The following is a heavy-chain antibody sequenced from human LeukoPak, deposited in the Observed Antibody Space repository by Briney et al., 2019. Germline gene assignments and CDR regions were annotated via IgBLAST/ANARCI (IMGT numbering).Heavy chain of an antibody. D-gene: IGHD5-12*01. CDR1: GFTFSSYG. CDR2: ISGSGGST. J-gene: IGHJ4*02. CDR3: AKAQGVATIWSHDY. Sequence: GGSLRLSCAASGFTFSSYGMSWVRQAPGKGPEWVSAISGSGGSTYYADSVKGRFTISRDNSKNTLYLQMNSLRAEDTAVYYCAKAQGVATIWSHDYWGQGTLVTVSS. V-gene: IGHV3-23*01.